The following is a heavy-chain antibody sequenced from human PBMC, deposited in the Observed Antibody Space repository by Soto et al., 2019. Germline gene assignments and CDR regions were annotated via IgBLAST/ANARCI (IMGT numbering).Heavy chain of an antibody. CDR2: ISSGGGTT. CDR3: ATTGFYYSSSWPDY. D-gene: IGHD6-13*01. V-gene: IGHV3-48*03. J-gene: IGHJ4*02. Sequence: EVQVVESGGGWVQPGGSLRLSCTASGITLNSYDMNWVRQAPGRGLEWIAYISSGGGTTYHADTVKGRFTISRDKAKNSLSLQMTSLRAEDPAFYYCATTGFYYSSSWPDYWGQGTLVTVSS. CDR1: GITLNSYD.